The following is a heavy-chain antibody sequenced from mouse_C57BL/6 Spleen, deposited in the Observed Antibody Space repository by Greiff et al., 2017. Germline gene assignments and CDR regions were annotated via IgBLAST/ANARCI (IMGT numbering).Heavy chain of an antibody. CDR3: TRWGDGYSYAMDY. V-gene: IGHV1-64*01. D-gene: IGHD2-3*01. CDR1: GYTFTSYW. CDR2: IHPNSGST. J-gene: IGHJ4*01. Sequence: QVQLQQPGAELVKPGASVKLSCKASGYTFTSYWMHWVKQRPGQGLEWIGMIHPNSGSTNYNEKFKSKATLTVDKSSSTAYMKLSSLTSEDSAVYCCTRWGDGYSYAMDYWGQGTSVTVSS.